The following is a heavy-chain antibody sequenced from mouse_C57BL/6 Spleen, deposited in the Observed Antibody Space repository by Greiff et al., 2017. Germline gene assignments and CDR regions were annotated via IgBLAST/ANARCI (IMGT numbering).Heavy chain of an antibody. D-gene: IGHD3-2*02. J-gene: IGHJ4*01. Sequence: QVQLQQPGAELVKPGASVKLSCKASGCTFTSYWMHWVKQRPGQGLEWIGMIHPNSGSTNYNEKFKSKATLTVDKSSSTAYMQLSSLTSEDSAVYYCARSGSSGPVYAMDYWGQGTSVTVSS. CDR1: GCTFTSYW. CDR3: ARSGSSGPVYAMDY. CDR2: IHPNSGST. V-gene: IGHV1-64*01.